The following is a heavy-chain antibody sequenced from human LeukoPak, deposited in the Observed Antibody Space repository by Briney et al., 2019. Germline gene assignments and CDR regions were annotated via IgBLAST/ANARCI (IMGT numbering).Heavy chain of an antibody. CDR2: ISSSGSTI. Sequence: GGSLRLSCAACGFTFSSYEMNWVRQAPGKGLEWVSYISSSGSTIYYADSVKGRFTVSRDNAKNSLYLQMNSLRAEDTAVYYCARGWSSLYYWGQGTPVTVSS. CDR3: ARGWSSLYY. V-gene: IGHV3-48*03. D-gene: IGHD3-10*01. CDR1: GFTFSSYE. J-gene: IGHJ4*02.